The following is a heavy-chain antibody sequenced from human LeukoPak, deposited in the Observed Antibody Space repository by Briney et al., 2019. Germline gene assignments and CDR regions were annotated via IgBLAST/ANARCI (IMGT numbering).Heavy chain of an antibody. CDR2: IYYSGST. J-gene: IGHJ6*03. CDR1: GGSISSYY. Sequence: LSETLSLTCTVSGGSISSYYWSWIRQPPGKGLEWIGYIYYSGSTNYNPPLKSRVTISVDTSKNQFSLKLSSVTAADTAVYYCARGGEWLRGYMDVWGKGTTVTVSS. V-gene: IGHV4-59*01. D-gene: IGHD3-16*01. CDR3: ARGGEWLRGYMDV.